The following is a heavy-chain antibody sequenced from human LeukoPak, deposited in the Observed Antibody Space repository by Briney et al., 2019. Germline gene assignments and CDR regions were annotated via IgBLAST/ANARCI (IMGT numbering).Heavy chain of an antibody. CDR2: IYYSGST. Sequence: SETLSLTCTVSGGSISSYYWSWLRQPPGKGLEWLGYIYYSGSTNYNPSLKSRVTISVDTSKNQFSLKLSSVTAADTAVYYCARAGRGESVGFDPWGQGTLVTVSS. D-gene: IGHD3-10*01. V-gene: IGHV4-59*01. CDR3: ARAGRGESVGFDP. CDR1: GGSISSYY. J-gene: IGHJ5*02.